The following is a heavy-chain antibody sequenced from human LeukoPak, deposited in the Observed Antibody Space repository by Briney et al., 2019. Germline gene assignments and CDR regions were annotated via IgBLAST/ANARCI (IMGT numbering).Heavy chain of an antibody. CDR3: AKEPRYCSSTSCYTGYYYGMDV. J-gene: IGHJ6*02. D-gene: IGHD2-2*02. Sequence: GGSLRLSCAASGFTFSSYAMSWVRQAPGKGLEWVAVISYDGSNKYYADSVKGRFTISRDNSKNTLYLQMNSLRAEDTAVYYCAKEPRYCSSTSCYTGYYYGMDVWGQGTTVTVSS. CDR1: GFTFSSYA. V-gene: IGHV3-30*18. CDR2: ISYDGSNK.